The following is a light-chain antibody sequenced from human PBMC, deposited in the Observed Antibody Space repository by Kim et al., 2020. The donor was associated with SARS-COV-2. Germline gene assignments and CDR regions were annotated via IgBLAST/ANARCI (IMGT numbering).Light chain of an antibody. CDR2: QDR. CDR3: QAWDINTYVV. Sequence: SPGQTASITCSGDKLGDKYACWHQQKPGQSPVLVIYQDRKRHSGIPERFSGSNSGNTATLTISGTQAMDEADYYCQAWDINTYVVFGGGTKLTVL. V-gene: IGLV3-1*01. CDR1: KLGDKY. J-gene: IGLJ2*01.